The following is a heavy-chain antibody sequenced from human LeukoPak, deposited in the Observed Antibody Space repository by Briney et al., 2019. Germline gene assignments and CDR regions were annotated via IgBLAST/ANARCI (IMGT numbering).Heavy chain of an antibody. CDR2: VWYDGKNK. J-gene: IGHJ6*02. CDR3: AKRGTRATHGMDV. Sequence: GGSLRLSCAASGFTFSSYGIHWVRQAPGRGLEWVAVVWYDGKNKFYGDSVKGRFTISRDNSKNTVDLQMNSLRVEDTAVYYCAKRGTRATHGMDVWGQGTTVTVSS. CDR1: GFTFSSYG. D-gene: IGHD3-16*01. V-gene: IGHV3-33*06.